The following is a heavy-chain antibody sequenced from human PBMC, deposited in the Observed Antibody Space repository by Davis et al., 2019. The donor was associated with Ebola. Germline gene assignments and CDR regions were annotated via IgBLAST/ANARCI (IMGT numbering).Heavy chain of an antibody. CDR3: ARSGIVGTTWGSYFDY. Sequence: ASVKVSCKASGYTFTSLYMHWVRQAPGQGLKWMGIINPNTGGTVYAQNFQGRVTMTRDTSTSTVYMDLSSLTSEDTAVYYCARSGIVGTTWGSYFDYWGQGTLVTVSS. J-gene: IGHJ4*02. V-gene: IGHV1-46*01. D-gene: IGHD1-1*01. CDR2: INPNTGGT. CDR1: GYTFTSLY.